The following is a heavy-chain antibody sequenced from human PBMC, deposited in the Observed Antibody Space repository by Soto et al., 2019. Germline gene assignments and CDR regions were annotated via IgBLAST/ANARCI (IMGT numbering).Heavy chain of an antibody. CDR2: IYYSGST. J-gene: IGHJ4*02. V-gene: IGHV4-31*03. CDR3: ARDSPHYYDSSGYYSSYFDY. D-gene: IGHD3-22*01. Sequence: PSETLSLTCTVSGGSISSGGYYWSWIRQHPGKGLEWIGYIYYSGSTYYNPSLKSRVTISVDTSKNQFSLKLSSVTAADTAVYYCARDSPHYYDSSGYYSSYFDYWGQGTLVTVSS. CDR1: GGSISSGGYY.